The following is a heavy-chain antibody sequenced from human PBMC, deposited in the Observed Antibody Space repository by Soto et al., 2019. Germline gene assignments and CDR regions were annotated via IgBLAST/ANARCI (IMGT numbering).Heavy chain of an antibody. CDR1: GFTFSSYW. Sequence: WGSLRLSCAASGFTFSSYWMSWVRQAPGKGLEWVANIKQDGSEKYYVDSVKGRFTISRDNAKNSLYLQMNSLRAEDTAVYYCGGAIAAAGNYFDYWGQGTLVTVSS. CDR3: GGAIAAAGNYFDY. D-gene: IGHD6-13*01. V-gene: IGHV3-7*04. J-gene: IGHJ4*02. CDR2: IKQDGSEK.